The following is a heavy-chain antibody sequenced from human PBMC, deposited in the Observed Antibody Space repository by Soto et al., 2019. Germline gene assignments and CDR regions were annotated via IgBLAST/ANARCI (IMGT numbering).Heavy chain of an antibody. CDR1: GGTFSSYA. J-gene: IGHJ5*02. CDR2: IIPIFGTA. CDR3: ASNIVATIPCYWFDP. D-gene: IGHD5-12*01. Sequence: SVKVSCKASGGTFSSYAISWVRQAPGQGLEWMGGIIPIFGTANYAQKFQGRVTITADESTSTAYMELSSLRSEDTAVYYCASNIVATIPCYWFDPWGQGTLVTVSS. V-gene: IGHV1-69*13.